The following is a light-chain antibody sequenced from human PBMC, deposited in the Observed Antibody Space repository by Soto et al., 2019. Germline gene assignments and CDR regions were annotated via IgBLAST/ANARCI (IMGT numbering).Light chain of an antibody. CDR1: SSDVGGYNY. CDR2: DVS. Sequence: QSALTQPASVSGSPGQSITISCTGTSSDVGGYNYVSCYQHHPGQAPKLIIFDVSNRPSGISNRFSGSKSGNTASLTISGLQAEDEADYYCISYTSSSPYVFGTGTKVTVL. J-gene: IGLJ1*01. CDR3: ISYTSSSPYV. V-gene: IGLV2-14*03.